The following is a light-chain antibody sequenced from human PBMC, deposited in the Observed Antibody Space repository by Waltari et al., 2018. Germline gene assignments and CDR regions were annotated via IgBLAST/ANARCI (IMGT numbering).Light chain of an antibody. V-gene: IGKV3-15*01. J-gene: IGKJ2*01. Sequence: EIVMTQSPATLSLSPGARATLPCRASQSVSSDLAWYQQKPGQAPRLLIYGASTRATGIPARFSGSGSATEFTLTISSLQSEDFAIYYCQQYNEWPPYTFGQGTKLEIK. CDR1: QSVSSD. CDR3: QQYNEWPPYT. CDR2: GAS.